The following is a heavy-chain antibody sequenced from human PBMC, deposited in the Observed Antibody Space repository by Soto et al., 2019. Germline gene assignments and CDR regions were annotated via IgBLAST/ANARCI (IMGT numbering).Heavy chain of an antibody. D-gene: IGHD1-26*01. Sequence: TGGSLRLSCVASGFTFSSYAMSWVRQVPGKGLEWISSISGSGANTWYAGSVQGRFSISRDNSKSTLSLHMNTLRAEDTAIYYCARDRATFDSWGQGTLVTVSS. J-gene: IGHJ4*02. CDR2: ISGSGANT. V-gene: IGHV3-23*01. CDR3: ARDRATFDS. CDR1: GFTFSSYA.